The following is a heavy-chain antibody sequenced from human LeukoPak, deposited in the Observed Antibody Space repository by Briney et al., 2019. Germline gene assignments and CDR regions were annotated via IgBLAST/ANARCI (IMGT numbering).Heavy chain of an antibody. V-gene: IGHV3-21*01. CDR2: ISSSSSYI. CDR1: GFTFSSYS. D-gene: IGHD3-22*01. Sequence: GGSLRLSCAASGFTFSSYSMNWVRQAPGKGLEWVSSISSSSSYIYYADSVKGRFTISRDNAKNSLYLQMNGLRAEDTAVYYCARENYYDSSGSSEYDYWGQGTLVTVSS. CDR3: ARENYYDSSGSSEYDY. J-gene: IGHJ4*02.